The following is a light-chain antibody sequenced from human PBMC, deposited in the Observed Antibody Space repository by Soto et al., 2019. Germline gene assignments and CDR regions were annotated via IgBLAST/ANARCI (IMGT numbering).Light chain of an antibody. Sequence: EIVMTQSPATLSVSPGERATLSCWASQSVSSNLAWYQRKPGQAPRLLIYGASTRATGIPVRFSGSGSGTEFILTISSLQSEDFAVYYCQQYNNWPWTFGQGTKV. CDR2: GAS. CDR3: QQYNNWPWT. J-gene: IGKJ1*01. CDR1: QSVSSN. V-gene: IGKV3-15*01.